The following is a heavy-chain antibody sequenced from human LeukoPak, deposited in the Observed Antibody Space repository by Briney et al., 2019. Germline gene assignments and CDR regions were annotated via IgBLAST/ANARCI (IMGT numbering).Heavy chain of an antibody. CDR1: GFTFSSNG. D-gene: IGHD5-12*01. Sequence: QTGGSLRLSCVASGFTFSSNGMHWVRQAPGKGLERVTFIQYDGSKKYYADSVKGRFTISRDNSKNTLYLQMKSLRAEDTAVYYCAKGGGYEAQYYYYYLDVWGKGTTVTISS. CDR3: AKGGGYEAQYYYYYLDV. V-gene: IGHV3-30*02. CDR2: IQYDGSKK. J-gene: IGHJ6*03.